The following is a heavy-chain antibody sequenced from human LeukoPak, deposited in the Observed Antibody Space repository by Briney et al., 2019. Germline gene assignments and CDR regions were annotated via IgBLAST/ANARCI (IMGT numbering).Heavy chain of an antibody. CDR1: GGTFSSYA. CDR3: ARDQNYDFWSGYYHQPNYGMDV. V-gene: IGHV1-69*13. Sequence: GASVKVSCKASGGTFSSYAISWVRQAPGQGLEWMGGIIPIFGTANYAQKFQGRVTITADESTSTVYMELSSLRSEDTAVYYCARDQNYDFWSGYYHQPNYGMDVWDQGTTVTVSS. D-gene: IGHD3-3*01. CDR2: IIPIFGTA. J-gene: IGHJ6*02.